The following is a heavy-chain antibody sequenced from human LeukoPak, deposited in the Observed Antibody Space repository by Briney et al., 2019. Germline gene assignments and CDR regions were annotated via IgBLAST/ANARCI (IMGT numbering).Heavy chain of an antibody. CDR2: INPSGGST. V-gene: IGHV1-46*01. CDR1: GYTFTSYY. D-gene: IGHD3-22*01. Sequence: ASVKVSCKASGYTFTSYYMHWVRQAPGQGLEWMGIINPSGGSTSYAQKFQGRVAMTRDTSTSTVYMELSSLRSEDTAVYYYARDFWYYYDSSGYYYDYWGQGTLVTVSS. CDR3: ARDFWYYYDSSGYYYDY. J-gene: IGHJ4*02.